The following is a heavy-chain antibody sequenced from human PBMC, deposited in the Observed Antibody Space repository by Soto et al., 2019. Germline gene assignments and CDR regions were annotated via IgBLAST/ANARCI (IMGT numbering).Heavy chain of an antibody. V-gene: IGHV1-69*12. Sequence: QVQLVQSGAEVKKPGSSVKVSCKASGGTFSSYAISWVRQAPGQGLEWMGGIIPIFGTANYAQKFQGRVTITADESTTTAYMRLSSLRSEDTAVYYCARDGGWGYYYDSSGYYSFFDYWGQGTLVTVSS. CDR2: IIPIFGTA. J-gene: IGHJ4*02. D-gene: IGHD3-22*01. CDR1: GGTFSSYA. CDR3: ARDGGWGYYYDSSGYYSFFDY.